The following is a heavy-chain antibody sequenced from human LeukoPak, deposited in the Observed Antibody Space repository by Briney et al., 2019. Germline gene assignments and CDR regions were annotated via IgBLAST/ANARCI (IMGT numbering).Heavy chain of an antibody. CDR1: GYTFTSYY. CDR2: INPHSGDT. D-gene: IGHD5-18*01. Sequence: ASVKVSCKAFGYTFTSYYMHWVRQAPGQGLEWMGWINPHSGDTNYAHKFQGRVTMTRDTSISIAYMELSSLKSDDTSVYYCAREGGSSYGYAYHWGQGTLVTVSS. V-gene: IGHV1-2*07. J-gene: IGHJ5*02. CDR3: AREGGSSYGYAYH.